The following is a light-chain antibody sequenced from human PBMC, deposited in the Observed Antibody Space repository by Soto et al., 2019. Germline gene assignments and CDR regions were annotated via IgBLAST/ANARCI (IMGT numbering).Light chain of an antibody. Sequence: EIVLTQSPATLSVSPGERATLACRASQSVNSNLAWYQQKPGQAPRLLIDGASTRAAGIPARFSGSGSGTEFTLTISSLQSEDFAVYYCQHYNNWPPEGTFGPGTKVDIK. J-gene: IGKJ3*01. CDR2: GAS. CDR1: QSVNSN. CDR3: QHYNNWPPEGT. V-gene: IGKV3-15*01.